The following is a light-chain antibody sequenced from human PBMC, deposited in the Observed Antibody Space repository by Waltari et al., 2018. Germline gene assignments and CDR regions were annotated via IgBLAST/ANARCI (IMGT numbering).Light chain of an antibody. CDR2: EVS. CDR1: SSDGGGYHY. J-gene: IGLJ3*02. CDR3: SSYTSSSTLWV. Sequence: QSALTQPASVSGSPGQSITISCTGTSSDGGGYHYVSWYQQHPGKAPNLMIYEVSNRTSGVSNRFSGSKSGNTASLTISGLQAEDEADYYCSSYTSSSTLWVFGGGTKLTVL. V-gene: IGLV2-14*01.